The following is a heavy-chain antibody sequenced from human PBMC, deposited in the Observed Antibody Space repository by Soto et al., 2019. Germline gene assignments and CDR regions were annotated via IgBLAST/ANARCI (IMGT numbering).Heavy chain of an antibody. CDR3: ARAARAYYYDSMDAFDI. D-gene: IGHD3-22*01. J-gene: IGHJ3*02. CDR2: IIPIFGTA. Sequence: SVKVSCNASAGTFSSYAIIWVRQAPGRGLEWLGGIIPIFGTANYAQKYQGRVTITADESTRTAYMELSSLRSEDTAVYYCARAARAYYYDSMDAFDIWGQGTMVTVS. V-gene: IGHV1-69*13. CDR1: AGTFSSYA.